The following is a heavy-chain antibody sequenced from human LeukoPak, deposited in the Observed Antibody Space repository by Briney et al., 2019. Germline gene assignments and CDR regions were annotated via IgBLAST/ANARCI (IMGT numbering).Heavy chain of an antibody. J-gene: IGHJ4*02. CDR3: ATHAEGSYFES. Sequence: SGTLSLTCSVSGGSITAIRYYWGWIRQSPERGLEWLGSIYYFGRVYYRPSLLSRATISIDTSKNQVSLKLTSVTATDTGVYYCATHAEGSYFESWGQGTLVTVSS. CDR1: GGSITAIRYY. V-gene: IGHV4-39*01. CDR2: IYYFGRV. D-gene: IGHD3-10*01.